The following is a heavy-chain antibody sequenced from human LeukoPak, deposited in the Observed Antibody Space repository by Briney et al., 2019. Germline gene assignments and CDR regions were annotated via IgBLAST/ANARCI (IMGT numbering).Heavy chain of an antibody. V-gene: IGHV1-24*01. J-gene: IGHJ4*02. CDR3: AKGARVGPHYFDY. D-gene: IGHD2-2*01. CDR2: FDPEDGET. Sequence: ASVKVSCKVSGYTLTELSMHWVRQAPGKGLEWMGGFDPEDGETIYAQKFQGRVTMTEDTSTDTAYMELSSLRAEDTAVYYCAKGARVGPHYFDYWGQGTLVTVSS. CDR1: GYTLTELS.